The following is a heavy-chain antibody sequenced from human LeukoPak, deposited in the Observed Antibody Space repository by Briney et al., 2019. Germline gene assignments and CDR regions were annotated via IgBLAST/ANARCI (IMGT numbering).Heavy chain of an antibody. V-gene: IGHV3-30*04. Sequence: PGGSLRLSCAASGFTFSSYAMHWVRQAPGKGLEWVAVISYDGSNKYYADSVKGRFTISRDNSKNTLYLQMNSLRAEDTAVCYCARDSGFYDILTGYPHYWGQGTLVTVSS. CDR3: ARDSGFYDILTGYPHY. CDR2: ISYDGSNK. J-gene: IGHJ4*02. CDR1: GFTFSSYA. D-gene: IGHD3-9*01.